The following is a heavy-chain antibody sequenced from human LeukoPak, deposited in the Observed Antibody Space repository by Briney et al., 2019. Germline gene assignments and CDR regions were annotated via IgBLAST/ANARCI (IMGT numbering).Heavy chain of an antibody. D-gene: IGHD3-22*01. J-gene: IGHJ3*02. CDR1: GFTFNTYV. Sequence: PGGSLRLSCAASGFTFNTYVMNWVRQAPGKGLEWVSAISGSGDRTYYTDSVKGRFIISRDNSKNTLYLQMNSLRAEDTAVYYCAREKYSYDSSGYPDAFDIWGQGTMVTVSS. CDR2: ISGSGDRT. CDR3: AREKYSYDSSGYPDAFDI. V-gene: IGHV3-23*01.